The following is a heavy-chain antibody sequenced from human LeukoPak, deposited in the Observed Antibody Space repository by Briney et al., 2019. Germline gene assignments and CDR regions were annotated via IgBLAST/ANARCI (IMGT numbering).Heavy chain of an antibody. Sequence: DPSETLSLTCTVSGGSISSYYWSWIRQPAGKGLEWIGRIYTSGSTNYNPSLKSRVTMSVDTSKNQFSLKLSSVTAADTAVYYCARGYSSGWYVYFDYWGQGTLVTVSS. V-gene: IGHV4-4*07. CDR3: ARGYSSGWYVYFDY. CDR2: IYTSGST. J-gene: IGHJ4*02. CDR1: GGSISSYY. D-gene: IGHD6-19*01.